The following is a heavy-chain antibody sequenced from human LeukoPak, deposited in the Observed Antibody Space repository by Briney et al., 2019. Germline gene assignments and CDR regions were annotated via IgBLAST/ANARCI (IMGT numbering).Heavy chain of an antibody. Sequence: ASVKASCKASGYTFTGYYMHWVRQAPGQGLEWMGWINPNSGGTNYAQKFQGRVTMTRDTSISTAYMELSRLRSDDTAVYYCARDFSGLNYYDSSGYYPPGTKDDYWGQGTLVTVSS. J-gene: IGHJ4*02. V-gene: IGHV1-2*02. CDR2: INPNSGGT. CDR3: ARDFSGLNYYDSSGYYPPGTKDDY. D-gene: IGHD3-22*01. CDR1: GYTFTGYY.